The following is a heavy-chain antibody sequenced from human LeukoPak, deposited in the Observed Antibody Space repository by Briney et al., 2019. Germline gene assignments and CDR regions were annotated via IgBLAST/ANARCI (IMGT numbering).Heavy chain of an antibody. V-gene: IGHV4-34*01. Sequence: SETLSLTCAVYGGSFSGYYWSWIRQPPGKGLEWIGEINHSGSTNYNPSLKSRVTISVDTPKNQFSLKLSSVTAADTAVYYCARQFWAMVRGVIRLDPWGQGTLVTVSS. CDR2: INHSGST. J-gene: IGHJ5*02. CDR1: GGSFSGYY. D-gene: IGHD3-10*01. CDR3: ARQFWAMVRGVIRLDP.